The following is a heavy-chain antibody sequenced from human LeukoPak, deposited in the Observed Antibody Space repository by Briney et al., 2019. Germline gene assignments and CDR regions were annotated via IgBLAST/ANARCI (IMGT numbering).Heavy chain of an antibody. CDR2: ISGSGGST. CDR3: TSQTTVVTPLDY. J-gene: IGHJ4*02. D-gene: IGHD4-23*01. V-gene: IGHV3-23*01. CDR1: GFTFSSYA. Sequence: PGGSLRLSCAASGFTFSSYAMSWVRQAPGKGLEWVSAISGSGGSTYYADSVKGRFTISRDNSKNTLYLQMNSLRAEDTAVYYCTSQTTVVTPLDYWGQGTLVTVSS.